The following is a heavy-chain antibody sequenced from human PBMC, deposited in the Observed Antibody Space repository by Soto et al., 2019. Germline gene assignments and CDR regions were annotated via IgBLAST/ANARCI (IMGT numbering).Heavy chain of an antibody. Sequence: GSLRISGAASVFTFSNYALSWVRQAPGKGLEWVSVVSTGGGSAYYADSVKGRFTISRDNSKNTLYLQMNSLRAEDTAVYYCAKHKEEQLWFWGDYWGQGTLVTVSS. CDR3: AKHKEEQLWFWGDY. V-gene: IGHV3-23*01. J-gene: IGHJ4*02. CDR1: VFTFSNYA. CDR2: VSTGGGSA. D-gene: IGHD1-1*01.